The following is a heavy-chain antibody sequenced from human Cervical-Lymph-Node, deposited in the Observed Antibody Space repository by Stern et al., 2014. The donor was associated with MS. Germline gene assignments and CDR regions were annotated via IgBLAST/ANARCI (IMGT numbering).Heavy chain of an antibody. CDR1: EFSLTTTGMC. CDR3: ARVLAAGAFYYFGMDV. Sequence: QVTLKESGPALVKPTQTLTLTCTFSEFSLTTTGMCVSWIRQPPGKALEWLGKIDWDDDKYYNTSLKTRLSISSDTSKNQVVLTLTDVAPVDSATYYCARVLAAGAFYYFGMDVWGQGTTVTVSS. J-gene: IGHJ6*02. V-gene: IGHV2-70*01. CDR2: IDWDDDK. D-gene: IGHD6-25*01.